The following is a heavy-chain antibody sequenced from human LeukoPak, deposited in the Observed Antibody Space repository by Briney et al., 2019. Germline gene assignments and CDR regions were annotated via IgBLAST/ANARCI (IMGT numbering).Heavy chain of an antibody. V-gene: IGHV1-2*02. Sequence: GASVKVSCKASGYTFTDYYMHWVRQAPGQGLEWMGWINPKSGDTTYAQKFQGRVTMTRDTSMSTAYMELSSLRSDDTAVYYCATVYSSGWYHDYWGQGTLVTVSS. CDR2: INPKSGDT. J-gene: IGHJ4*02. D-gene: IGHD6-19*01. CDR3: ATVYSSGWYHDY. CDR1: GYTFTDYY.